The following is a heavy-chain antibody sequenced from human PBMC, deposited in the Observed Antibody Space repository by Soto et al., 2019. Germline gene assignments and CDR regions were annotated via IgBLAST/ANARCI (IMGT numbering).Heavy chain of an antibody. CDR1: GYSFTSYW. CDR3: AGFYDSSGYNAFDI. D-gene: IGHD3-22*01. V-gene: IGHV5-51*01. Sequence: PVESLKLSYKGAGYSFTSYWIGWVRQMPGKGLEWMGIIYPGDSDTRYSPSFQGQVTISADKSISTAYLQWSSLKASDTAMYYCAGFYDSSGYNAFDIWGQGTMVTVPS. CDR2: IYPGDSDT. J-gene: IGHJ3*02.